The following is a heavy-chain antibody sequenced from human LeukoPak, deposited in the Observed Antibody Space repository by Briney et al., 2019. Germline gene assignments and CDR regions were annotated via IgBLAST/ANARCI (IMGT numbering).Heavy chain of an antibody. CDR1: GFTFSGSP. CDR2: IRSKADNYAT. CDR3: TQSNY. Sequence: GSLILSCAASGFTFSGSPILWVRQASGKGLEWVGRIRSKADNYATAYAASVQGRCTISRDDSKSTAYLQLNSLETEDTAVYYCTQSNYWGQGALVTVSS. V-gene: IGHV3-73*01. J-gene: IGHJ4*02.